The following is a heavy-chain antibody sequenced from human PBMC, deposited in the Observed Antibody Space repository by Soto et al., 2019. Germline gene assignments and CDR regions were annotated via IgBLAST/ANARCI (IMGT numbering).Heavy chain of an antibody. CDR1: GGTFSTYA. Sequence: QVQLVQSGAEVKKPESSVKVSCKAPGGTFSTYAISWVRQAPGQGLEWMGGIIPMFGTANYAQRFKDRVTITADDSTNTVYMELSSLRSEDTAVYFCASGIQLWLRRINNGYSGWGQGTLVTVSS. V-gene: IGHV1-69*12. CDR2: IIPMFGTA. D-gene: IGHD5-18*01. J-gene: IGHJ4*02. CDR3: ASGIQLWLRRINNGYSG.